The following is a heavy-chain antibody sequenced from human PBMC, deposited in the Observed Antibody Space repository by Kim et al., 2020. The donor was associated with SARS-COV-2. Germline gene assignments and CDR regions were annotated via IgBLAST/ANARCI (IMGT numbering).Heavy chain of an antibody. CDR1: GFTFRTYG. J-gene: IGHJ1*01. CDR2: ISYDGSNM. V-gene: IGHV3-30*18. D-gene: IGHD2-15*01. Sequence: GGSLRLSCAASGFTFRTYGMHWVRQAPGKGLEWVAVISYDGSNMYYADSVKGRFTISRDNSKNTLYLQMNSLRAEDTAVYYCAKGVVVVATYFQHWGQGTLVTVSS. CDR3: AKGVVVVATYFQH.